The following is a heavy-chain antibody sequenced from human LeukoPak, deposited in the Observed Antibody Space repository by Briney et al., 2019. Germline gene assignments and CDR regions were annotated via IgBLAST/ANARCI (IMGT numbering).Heavy chain of an antibody. CDR1: GGSISSSGYY. Sequence: SETLSLTCTVSGGSISSSGYYWGWIRQPPGKGLEWIGSMYHTGSFYYNPSLKSRVTISVDTSKNQFSLKVTSVTAADTAVYYCARHLGYYYYYMDVWGKGTTVTVSS. V-gene: IGHV4-39*01. D-gene: IGHD7-27*01. CDR2: MYHTGSF. CDR3: ARHLGYYYYYMDV. J-gene: IGHJ6*03.